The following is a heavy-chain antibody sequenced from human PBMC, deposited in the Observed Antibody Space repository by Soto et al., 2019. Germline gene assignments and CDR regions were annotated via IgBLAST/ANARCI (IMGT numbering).Heavy chain of an antibody. CDR1: GYTFTGYY. Sequence: QVQLVQSGAEVKKPGASVKVSCKASGYTFTGYYMYWVRQAPGQGLEWMGWINPNSSGTNYSQKFQGRVTMTRDTSISTAYMELSRLKSDDTAVYYCARDLAVLIPAAPPGIDYWGQGTLVTVSS. CDR2: INPNSSGT. J-gene: IGHJ4*02. V-gene: IGHV1-2*02. D-gene: IGHD2-2*01. CDR3: ARDLAVLIPAAPPGIDY.